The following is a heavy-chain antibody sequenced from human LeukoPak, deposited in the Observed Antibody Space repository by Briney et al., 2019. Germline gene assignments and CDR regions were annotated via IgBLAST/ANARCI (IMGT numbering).Heavy chain of an antibody. CDR1: GFTFSSYW. Sequence: GGSLRLSCAASGFTFSSYWMSWVRQAPGKGLEWVANIKQDEGEKYYVDSVKGRFIISRDNAKNSLYLQMNSLRAEDTAVYYCAELGITMIGGVWGKGTTVTISS. J-gene: IGHJ6*04. D-gene: IGHD3-10*02. V-gene: IGHV3-7*01. CDR2: IKQDEGEK. CDR3: AELGITMIGGV.